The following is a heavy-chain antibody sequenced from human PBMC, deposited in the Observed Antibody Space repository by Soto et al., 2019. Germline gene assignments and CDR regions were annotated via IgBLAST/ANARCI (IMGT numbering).Heavy chain of an antibody. V-gene: IGHV3-30*18. CDR3: ANWDCSSTSCYQYY. Sequence: QVQLVESGGGVVQPGRSLRLSCAASGFTFSSYGMHWVRQAPGKGLEWVAVISYDGSNKYYADSVKGRFTISRDNSKNTLYLQMNSLRAEDTAVYYCANWDCSSTSCYQYYWGQGTLVTVSS. CDR1: GFTFSSYG. CDR2: ISYDGSNK. J-gene: IGHJ4*02. D-gene: IGHD2-2*01.